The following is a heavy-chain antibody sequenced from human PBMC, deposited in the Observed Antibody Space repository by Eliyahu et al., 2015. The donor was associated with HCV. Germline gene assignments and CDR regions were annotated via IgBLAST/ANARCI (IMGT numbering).Heavy chain of an antibody. Sequence: QITLRESGPTSVRPTQTLTLTCIVSGMSFRNFGVDVGWVRQTPGNVLEWLAMVYWDGSKRYSPYLKTSVMITKDTSKNQVVLTMANVDDVDTGTYFCAHRLRDADPLDLAFNIWGQGTVVTVSS. V-gene: IGHV2-5*02. D-gene: IGHD2-15*01. CDR2: VYWDGSK. CDR3: AHRLRDADPLDLAFNI. J-gene: IGHJ3*02. CDR1: GMSFRNFGVD.